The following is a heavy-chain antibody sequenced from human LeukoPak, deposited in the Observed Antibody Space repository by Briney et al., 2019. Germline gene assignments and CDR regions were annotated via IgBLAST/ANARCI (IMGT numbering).Heavy chain of an antibody. CDR1: GFTFSGSA. Sequence: GGSLRLSCAASGFTFSGSAMHWVRQAPGKGLEWVARIRSKADSFATSYAASVKGRCTISRDDTKNTAYLQMNSLKIEGTAVYYCTRLPAIAGIAVAGFDYWGQGTLVTVSS. V-gene: IGHV3-73*01. D-gene: IGHD6-19*01. CDR2: IRSKADSFAT. J-gene: IGHJ4*02. CDR3: TRLPAIAGIAVAGFDY.